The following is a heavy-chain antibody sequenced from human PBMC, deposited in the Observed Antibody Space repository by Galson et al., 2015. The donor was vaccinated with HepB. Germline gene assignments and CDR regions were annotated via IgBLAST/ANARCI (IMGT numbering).Heavy chain of an antibody. CDR3: AREAAAAAWDFDY. CDR2: IIPIFGTA. J-gene: IGHJ4*02. CDR1: GGTFSSYA. Sequence: SVKVSCKASGGTFSSYAISWVRQAPGQGLEWMGGIIPIFGTANYAQKFQGRVTITADESTSTAYMELSSLRSEDTAVYYCAREAAAAAWDFDYWGQGTLVTVSS. V-gene: IGHV1-69*13. D-gene: IGHD6-13*01.